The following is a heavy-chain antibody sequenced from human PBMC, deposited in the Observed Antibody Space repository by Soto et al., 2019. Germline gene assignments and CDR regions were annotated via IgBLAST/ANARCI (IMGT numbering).Heavy chain of an antibody. D-gene: IGHD7-27*01. J-gene: IGHJ6*02. V-gene: IGHV4-59*01. CDR2: IYYSGST. Sequence: PSETLSITCTVSGGSISSYYWSWIRQPPGKGLEWIGYIYYSGSTNYNPSLKSRVTISVDTSKNQFSLKLSSVTAADTAVYYCARGWGDYYYYGMDVWGQGTTVTVS. CDR3: ARGWGDYYYYGMDV. CDR1: GGSISSYY.